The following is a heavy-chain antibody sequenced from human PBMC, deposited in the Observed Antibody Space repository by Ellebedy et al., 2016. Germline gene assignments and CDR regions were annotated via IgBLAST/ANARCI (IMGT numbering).Heavy chain of an antibody. CDR2: FDPEDGET. CDR1: GYTLTELS. V-gene: IGHV1-24*01. D-gene: IGHD2-15*01. J-gene: IGHJ6*02. Sequence: ASVKVSCXVSGYTLTELSMHWVRQAPGKGLEWMGGFDPEDGETIYAQKFQGRVTMTEDTSTDTAYMELSSLRSEDTAAYYCATVVAPPPYYGMDVWGQGTTVTVSS. CDR3: ATVVAPPPYYGMDV.